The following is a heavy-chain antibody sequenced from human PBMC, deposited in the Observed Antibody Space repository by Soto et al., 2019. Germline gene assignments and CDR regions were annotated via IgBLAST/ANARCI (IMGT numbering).Heavy chain of an antibody. D-gene: IGHD3-10*01. CDR1: GDTFKNCV. J-gene: IGHJ6*02. CDR2: IIPLFGTT. CDR3: AAELGFGKLSVV. V-gene: IGHV1-69*01. Sequence: QVQVVQSGVEVRRPGSSVKVSCKASGDTFKNCVISWVRQAPGQGLEWMGGIIPLFGTTDFAQRFQGRLTITTDDSTTTAYMELSRLRSEDTATYYFAAELGFGKLSVVWGQGTTVIVSS.